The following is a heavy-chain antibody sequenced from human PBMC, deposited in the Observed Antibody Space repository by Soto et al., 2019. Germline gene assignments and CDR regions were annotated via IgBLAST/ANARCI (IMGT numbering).Heavy chain of an antibody. CDR1: GGSISSGGYS. Sequence: PSETLSLTCAVSGGSISSGGYSWSWIRQPPGKGLEWIGYIYHSGSTYYDPSLKSRVTISVDRSKSQFSLKLSSVTAADTAVYYCARGAVAPASGDYWGQGTLVTVSS. D-gene: IGHD6-25*01. CDR2: IYHSGST. CDR3: ARGAVAPASGDY. J-gene: IGHJ4*02. V-gene: IGHV4-30-2*01.